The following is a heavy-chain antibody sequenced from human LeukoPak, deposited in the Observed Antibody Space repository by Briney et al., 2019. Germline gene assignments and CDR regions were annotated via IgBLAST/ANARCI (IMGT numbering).Heavy chain of an antibody. D-gene: IGHD6-19*01. CDR2: IKEDGSEK. Sequence: GGSLRLSCTASGFAFNRDWTAWVRQAPGKGLEWVANIKEDGSEKNYVDSVKGRFTMSRDNAENSVYLQMNDLRAEDTGVYYCATKEPSTSGWSYWGQGTLVTVSS. CDR3: ATKEPSTSGWSY. J-gene: IGHJ4*02. V-gene: IGHV3-7*01. CDR1: GFAFNRDW.